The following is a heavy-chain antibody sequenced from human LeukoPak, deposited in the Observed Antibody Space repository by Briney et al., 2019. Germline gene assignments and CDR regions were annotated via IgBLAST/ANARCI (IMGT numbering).Heavy chain of an antibody. Sequence: TSETLSLTCAVYGGSFSGYYWSWIRQPPGKGLEWIGEINHSGSTNYNPSLKSRVTISVDTSKNQFSLKLSSVTAADTAVYYCARVGYDFWSGYYRPATKKNNYFDYWGQGTLVTVSS. CDR1: GGSFSGYY. CDR3: ARVGYDFWSGYYRPATKKNNYFDY. CDR2: INHSGST. D-gene: IGHD3-3*01. V-gene: IGHV4-34*01. J-gene: IGHJ4*02.